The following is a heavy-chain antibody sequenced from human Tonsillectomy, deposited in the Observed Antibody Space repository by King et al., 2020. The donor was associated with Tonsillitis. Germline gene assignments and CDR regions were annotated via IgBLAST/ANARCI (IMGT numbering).Heavy chain of an antibody. CDR1: GFTFSSYA. CDR3: AKDTRLYCSGGSCSAFDL. CDR2: ISGSGGST. D-gene: IGHD2-15*01. J-gene: IGHJ3*01. V-gene: IGHV3-23*04. Sequence: VQLVESGGGLVQPGGSLRLSCAASGFTFSSYAMSWVRQAPGKGLEWVSGISGSGGSTYHADSVEGRLTISRDNSKNTLYLQMNSLRAEDTAVYYCAKDTRLYCSGGSCSAFDLWGQGTMVTVSS.